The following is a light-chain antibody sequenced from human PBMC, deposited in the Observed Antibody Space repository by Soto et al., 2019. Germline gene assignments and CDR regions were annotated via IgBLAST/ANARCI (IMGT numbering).Light chain of an antibody. CDR1: SSDVGGYNY. Sequence: LTQPASVSGSPGQAITISCTGTSSDVGGYNYVSWYQQHPGKAPKLMIYDVSNRPSGVSNRFSGSKSGNTASLTISGLQAEDEADYYCSSYTSSTFYVFGTGTKVTVL. CDR2: DVS. V-gene: IGLV2-14*01. J-gene: IGLJ1*01. CDR3: SSYTSSTFYV.